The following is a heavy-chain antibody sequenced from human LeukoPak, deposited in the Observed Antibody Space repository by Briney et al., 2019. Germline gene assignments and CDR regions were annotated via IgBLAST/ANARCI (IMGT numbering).Heavy chain of an antibody. CDR2: ISGSGGST. V-gene: IGHV3-23*01. D-gene: IGHD3-3*01. CDR1: GFTFSSYA. J-gene: IGHJ4*02. CDR3: ARGGITIFGVVIHYFDY. Sequence: GGSLRLSCAASGFTFSSYAMSWVRQAPGKGLEWVSAISGSGGSTYYADSVKGRFTISRDNSKNTLYLQMNSLRAEDTALYYCARGGITIFGVVIHYFDYWGQGTLVTVSS.